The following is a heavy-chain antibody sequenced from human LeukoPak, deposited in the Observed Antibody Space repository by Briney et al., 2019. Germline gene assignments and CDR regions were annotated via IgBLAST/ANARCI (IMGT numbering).Heavy chain of an antibody. CDR2: IYYSGST. V-gene: IGHV4-59*08. J-gene: IGHJ4*01. D-gene: IGHD1-1*01. Sequence: SETLSLTCTVSGGSISSYYWSWIRQPPGKGLEWIGYIYYSGSTNYNPSLKSRVTISVDTSKNQFSLKLSSVTAADTAVYYCARHMGLGYTYFYPYFDYWGQGTLVTISS. CDR1: GGSISSYY. CDR3: ARHMGLGYTYFYPYFDY.